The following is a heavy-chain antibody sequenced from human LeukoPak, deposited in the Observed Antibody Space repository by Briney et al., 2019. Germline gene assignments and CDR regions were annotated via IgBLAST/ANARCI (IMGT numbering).Heavy chain of an antibody. J-gene: IGHJ2*01. V-gene: IGHV1-18*04. CDR3: ARDRGGPYWYFDL. CDR1: GYTFTRFG. Sequence: ASVKVSCKASGYTFTRFGIIWVRQAPGQGLEWMGWISGYNGNTNYAQKLQGRVTMTTDTSTSTAYMELRSLRSDDTAVYYCARDRGGPYWYFDLWGRGTLVTVSS. D-gene: IGHD3-16*01. CDR2: ISGYNGNT.